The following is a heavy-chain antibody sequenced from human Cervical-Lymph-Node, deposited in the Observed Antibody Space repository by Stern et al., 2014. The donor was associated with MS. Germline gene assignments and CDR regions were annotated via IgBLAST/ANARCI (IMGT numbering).Heavy chain of an antibody. J-gene: IGHJ4*02. D-gene: IGHD2-15*01. V-gene: IGHV1-2*02. Sequence: VQLVQSGAALRKPGASVEVSCEASGYNFIDYYIHWVRQAPGQGLKWVGWINPHTGDTRYAQKFLGRVAMTRDTSINTAYLELNSLTSDDTAFYYCTRGRGTLLYLHWGQGTLITVSS. CDR1: GYNFIDYY. CDR2: INPHTGDT. CDR3: TRGRGTLLYLH.